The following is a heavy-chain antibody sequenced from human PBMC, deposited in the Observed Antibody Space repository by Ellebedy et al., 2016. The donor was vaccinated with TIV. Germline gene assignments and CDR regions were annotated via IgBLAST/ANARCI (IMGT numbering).Heavy chain of an antibody. CDR2: INSGGGT. CDR3: ARDVSRGIAGAYGQLDY. J-gene: IGHJ4*02. CDR1: GGSISSGSYY. Sequence: MPGGSLRLSCTVSGGSISSGSYYWAWIRQPPGKGLEWIGGINSGGGTYNNTSLKSRVTISVDTSKNQFSLKVSSVTAADTAVYYCARDVSRGIAGAYGQLDYWGQGILVTVSS. D-gene: IGHD1-26*01. V-gene: IGHV4-39*07.